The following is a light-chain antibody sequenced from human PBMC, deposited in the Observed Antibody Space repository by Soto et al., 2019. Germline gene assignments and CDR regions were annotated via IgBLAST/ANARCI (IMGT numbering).Light chain of an antibody. CDR3: QQSYGTPWT. CDR1: QSISTY. CDR2: AES. V-gene: IGKV1-39*01. J-gene: IGKJ1*01. Sequence: DIQMTQSPSSLSASVGDRVTITCLASQSISTYLNWYQQKPGKVPRLLIYAESSLQSGVPSRFSGRGSGTDFTLTISSLQAEDFATYYCQQSYGTPWTFGQGTKVDIK.